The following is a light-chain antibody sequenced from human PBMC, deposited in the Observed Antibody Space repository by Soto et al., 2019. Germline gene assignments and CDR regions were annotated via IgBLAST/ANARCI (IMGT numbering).Light chain of an antibody. J-gene: IGLJ3*02. V-gene: IGLV2-14*01. CDR1: SSDVGGYNY. Sequence: QSVLTQPASVSGSPGQSITISCTGTSSDVGGYNYVSWYQQHPGKAPKLMIYEVSNRPSGVSNRFSGSKSGNTASLTISGLQAEDEADYYCGSYATSSTIVVFGGGTKVTV. CDR2: EVS. CDR3: GSYATSSTIVV.